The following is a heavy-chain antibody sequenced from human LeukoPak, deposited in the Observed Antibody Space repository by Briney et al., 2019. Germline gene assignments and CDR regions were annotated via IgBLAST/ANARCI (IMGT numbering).Heavy chain of an antibody. V-gene: IGHV4-59*01. CDR1: GGSISSYY. D-gene: IGHD2-21*02. J-gene: IGHJ3*02. CDR2: IYYSGST. CDR3: ARYVVVTATWDAFDI. Sequence: SETLSLTCTVSGGSISSYYWSWIRQPPGKGLEWIGYIYYSGSTNYNPSLKSRVTISVDTSKNQFSLKLSSVTAADTAVYYCARYVVVTATWDAFDIWGQGTMVTVSS.